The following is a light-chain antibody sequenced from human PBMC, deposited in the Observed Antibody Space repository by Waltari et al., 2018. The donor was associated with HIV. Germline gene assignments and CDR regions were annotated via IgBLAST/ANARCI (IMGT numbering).Light chain of an antibody. V-gene: IGKV4-1*01. Sequence: DIVMTQSPDSLAVSLGERATINCKSNQSVLYSSNNKNYLVWYQQRPGQPPKLLIYWASTRESGVPDRFSGSGSGTDFTLTISSLQAEDVAVYYCQQYYNLPWTFGQGTKVEIK. CDR1: QSVLYSSNNKNY. CDR2: WAS. CDR3: QQYYNLPWT. J-gene: IGKJ1*01.